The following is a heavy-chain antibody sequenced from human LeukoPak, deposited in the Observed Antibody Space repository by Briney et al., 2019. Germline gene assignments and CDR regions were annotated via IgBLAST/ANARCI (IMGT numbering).Heavy chain of an antibody. Sequence: GGSLRLSCAASGFTFSTYAMNWVRQAPGRGLEWVAVIAYDGNNKYYADSVKGRFTISRDNSKNTLYLQMNSLRAEDTAVYYCAKGYSPAAGSYMDVWGKGTTVTVSS. D-gene: IGHD2-2*01. CDR2: IAYDGNNK. V-gene: IGHV3-30-3*01. J-gene: IGHJ6*03. CDR1: GFTFSTYA. CDR3: AKGYSPAAGSYMDV.